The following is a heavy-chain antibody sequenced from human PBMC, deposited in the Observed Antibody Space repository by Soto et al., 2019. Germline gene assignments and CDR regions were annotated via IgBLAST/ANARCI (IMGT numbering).Heavy chain of an antibody. CDR1: GGSVDSNRYY. Sequence: PSETLSLTCTVSGGSVDSNRYYWAWIRQPPGKGLECIGDINHSGSTNYNPSLKSRVTMSVDTSRNQFSLKLSSVTAADTAVYYCARGRGYSYGRGGYGMDVWGQGTTVTVSS. CDR2: INHSGST. J-gene: IGHJ6*02. V-gene: IGHV4-39*07. D-gene: IGHD5-18*01. CDR3: ARGRGYSYGRGGYGMDV.